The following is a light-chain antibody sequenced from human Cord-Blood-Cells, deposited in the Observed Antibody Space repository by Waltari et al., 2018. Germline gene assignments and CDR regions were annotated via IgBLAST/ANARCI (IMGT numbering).Light chain of an antibody. V-gene: IGLV2-23*01. CDR1: SSDVGRYNL. J-gene: IGLJ1*01. CDR2: EGS. Sequence: QSALTQPASVSGSPGQSLTISCTGTSSDVGRYNLASWYQQHPGKAPKLMIYEGSKRPSGVSNRFSGSKSGNTASLTISGLQAEDYADYYCCSYAGSSTFYVFGTGTKVTVL. CDR3: CSYAGSSTFYV.